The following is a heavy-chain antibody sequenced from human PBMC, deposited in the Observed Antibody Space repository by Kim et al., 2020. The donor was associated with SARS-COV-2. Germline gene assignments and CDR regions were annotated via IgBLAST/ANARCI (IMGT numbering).Heavy chain of an antibody. D-gene: IGHD2-2*02. Sequence: GGSLRLSCAPSGFIFSTYGMHWVRQAPGKGLECVATIWYDGSNNYYPDSVKGRFTVSRDNSKNTLYLQMNSLRAEDTAVYYCVRGYCGTATCYTGGTYFDYWGRGTLVTVSS. CDR3: VRGYCGTATCYTGGTYFDY. J-gene: IGHJ4*02. V-gene: IGHV3-33*08. CDR1: GFIFSTYG. CDR2: IWYDGSNN.